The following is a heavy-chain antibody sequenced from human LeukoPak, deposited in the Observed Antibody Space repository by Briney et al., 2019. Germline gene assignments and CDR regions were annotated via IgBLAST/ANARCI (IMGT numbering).Heavy chain of an antibody. D-gene: IGHD3-10*01. CDR2: ISSSSSTI. V-gene: IGHV3-48*04. CDR3: ARGSRNSGSTHDFDY. Sequence: PGGSLRLSCAASGFTFSSYSMNWVRQAPGKGLEWVSYISSSSSTIYYADSVKGRITISRDNARKSLYLQMNSLRAEDTAVYYCARGSRNSGSTHDFDYWGQGTLVTVSS. J-gene: IGHJ4*02. CDR1: GFTFSSYS.